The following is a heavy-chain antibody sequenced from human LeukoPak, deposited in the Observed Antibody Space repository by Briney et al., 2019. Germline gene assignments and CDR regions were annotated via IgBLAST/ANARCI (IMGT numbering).Heavy chain of an antibody. J-gene: IGHJ4*02. CDR2: IKQDGRDK. V-gene: IGHV3-7*03. CDR3: ARLMTMPSFDY. CDR1: GFPFNNHW. D-gene: IGHD4/OR15-4a*01. Sequence: GGSLRLSCAASGFPFNNHWMSWVRQAPGKGLESVANIKQDGRDKYYVDSVKGRFTISRDNAKNSLYLQMNSLRAEDTAVYYCARLMTMPSFDYWGQGTLVTVAS.